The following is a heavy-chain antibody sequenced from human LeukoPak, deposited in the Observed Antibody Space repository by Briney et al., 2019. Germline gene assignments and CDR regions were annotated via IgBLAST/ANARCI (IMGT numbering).Heavy chain of an antibody. D-gene: IGHD3-3*01. CDR2: IRYDGSNK. CDR3: AKGVTIFGVVTHYYYMDV. Sequence: GGSLRLSCAASRFTFTRHAMSWVRQAPGKGLEWVAFIRYDGSNKYYADSVKGRFTISRDNSKNTLYLQMNSLRAEDTAVYYCAKGVTIFGVVTHYYYMDVWGKGTTVTVSS. V-gene: IGHV3-30*02. CDR1: RFTFTRHA. J-gene: IGHJ6*03.